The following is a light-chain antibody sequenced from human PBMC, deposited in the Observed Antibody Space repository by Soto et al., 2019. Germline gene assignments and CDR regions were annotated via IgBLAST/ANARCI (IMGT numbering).Light chain of an antibody. CDR1: SSNIGTNS. CDR2: TND. Sequence: QSVLTQPPSASGTPGQRVSISCSGSSSNIGTNSVSWYQQLPGTAPTLLLYTNDQRPSGVPDRFSGSRSGTSASLAISGLQSEDEADYYCAAWDDSLTGYVFGTGTKLTVL. J-gene: IGLJ1*01. V-gene: IGLV1-44*01. CDR3: AAWDDSLTGYV.